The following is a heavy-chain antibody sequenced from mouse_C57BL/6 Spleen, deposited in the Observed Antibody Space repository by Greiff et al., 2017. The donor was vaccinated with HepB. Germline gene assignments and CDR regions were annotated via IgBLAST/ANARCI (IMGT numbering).Heavy chain of an antibody. Sequence: VHLVESGPGLVQPSQSLSITCTVSGFSLTSYGVHWVRQSPGKGLEWLGVIWSGGSTDYNAAFKSRLSISKDNSKSQVFFKMNSLQADDTAIYYCARNYGYDEAWFAYWGQGTLVTVSA. CDR3: ARNYGYDEAWFAY. V-gene: IGHV2-2*01. CDR1: GFSLTSYG. D-gene: IGHD2-2*01. CDR2: IWSGGST. J-gene: IGHJ3*01.